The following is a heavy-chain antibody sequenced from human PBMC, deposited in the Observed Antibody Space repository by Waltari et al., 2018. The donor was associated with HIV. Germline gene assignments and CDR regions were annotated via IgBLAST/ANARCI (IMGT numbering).Heavy chain of an antibody. V-gene: IGHV3-23*04. Sequence: EVQLVESGGGLVQPGGSLRLSCADSGFIFGSYAMSWVRRAPGKGLEWVQGISGSGGSTYYADSVKGRFTISRDNSKNTLYLQMNSLRAEDTAVYHCAKSAIVATTNWYFDLWGRGTLVTVSS. CDR1: GFIFGSYA. D-gene: IGHD5-12*01. CDR3: AKSAIVATTNWYFDL. J-gene: IGHJ2*01. CDR2: ISGSGGST.